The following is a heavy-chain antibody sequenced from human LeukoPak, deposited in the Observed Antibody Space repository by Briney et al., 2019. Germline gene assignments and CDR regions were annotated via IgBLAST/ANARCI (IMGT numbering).Heavy chain of an antibody. CDR2: IYYSGST. D-gene: IGHD3-9*01. V-gene: IGHV4-59*01. CDR1: GGSISSYY. CDR3: ARFAILTGYPYYYYYYMDV. Sequence: SETLSLTCTVSGGSISSYYWSWIRQPPGKGLEWIGYIYYSGSTNYNPSLKSRVTISVDTSKNQFSLKLSSVTAADTAVYYCARFAILTGYPYYYYYYMDVWGKGTTVTVSS. J-gene: IGHJ6*03.